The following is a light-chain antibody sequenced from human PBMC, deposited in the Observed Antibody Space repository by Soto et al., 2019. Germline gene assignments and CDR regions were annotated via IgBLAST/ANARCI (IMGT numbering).Light chain of an antibody. CDR3: QYWDDYSWT. V-gene: IGKV1-5*03. J-gene: IGKJ1*01. CDR2: KAS. Sequence: DIQMTQSPSTLSASVGDRVTITCRASQSMTDWLAWDQQKPGKAPKFLIYKASNLEGGVPSRFSGSGSGTEFTLTNNSVQPDDFATYYCQYWDDYSWTFGQGTKVEIK. CDR1: QSMTDW.